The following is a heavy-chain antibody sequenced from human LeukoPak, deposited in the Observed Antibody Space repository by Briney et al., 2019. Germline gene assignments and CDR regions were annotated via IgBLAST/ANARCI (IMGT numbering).Heavy chain of an antibody. V-gene: IGHV4-34*01. J-gene: IGHJ4*02. CDR3: ARPRANWGFWRGPFDY. CDR2: INHSGST. D-gene: IGHD7-27*01. CDR1: GGSISSYY. Sequence: SETLSLTCTVSGGSISSYYWSWIRQPPGKGLEWIGEINHSGSTNYNPSLKSRVTISVDTSKNQFSLKLSSVTAADTAVYYCARPRANWGFWRGPFDYWGQGTLVTVSS.